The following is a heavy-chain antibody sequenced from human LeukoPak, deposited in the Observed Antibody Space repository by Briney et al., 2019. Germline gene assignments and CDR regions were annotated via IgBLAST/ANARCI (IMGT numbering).Heavy chain of an antibody. CDR3: ARDFTVYSSGWYRSSGFDY. CDR1: GYSISSGYY. J-gene: IGHJ4*02. Sequence: PSETLSLTCTVSGYSISSGYYWGWIRQPPGKGLEWIGSIYHSGSTYYNPSLKSRVTISVDTSKNQFSLKLSSVTAADTAVYYCARDFTVYSSGWYRSSGFDYWGQGTLVTVSS. D-gene: IGHD6-19*01. V-gene: IGHV4-38-2*02. CDR2: IYHSGST.